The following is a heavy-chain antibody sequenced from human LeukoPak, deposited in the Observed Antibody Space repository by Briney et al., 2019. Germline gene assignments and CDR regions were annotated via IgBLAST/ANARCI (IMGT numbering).Heavy chain of an antibody. Sequence: GASVKVSCKASGGTFSSYAISWVRQAPGQGLEWMGRIIPIFGIANYAQKLQGRVTITADKSTSTAYMELSSLRSEDTAVYYCARDLRGGYYGYWGQGTLVTVSS. J-gene: IGHJ4*02. D-gene: IGHD3-3*01. V-gene: IGHV1-69*04. CDR1: GGTFSSYA. CDR2: IIPIFGIA. CDR3: ARDLRGGYYGY.